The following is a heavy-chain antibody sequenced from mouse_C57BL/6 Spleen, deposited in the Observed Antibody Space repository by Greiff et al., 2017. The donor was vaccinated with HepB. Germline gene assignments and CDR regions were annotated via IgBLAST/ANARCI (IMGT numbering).Heavy chain of an antibody. CDR3: ARDYYGSDY. D-gene: IGHD1-1*01. J-gene: IGHJ2*01. Sequence: VQLQQPGTELVKPGASVKLSCKASGYTFTSYWMHWIGNINPSNGGTNYNEKFKSKATLTVDKSSSTAYMQLSSLTSEDSAVYYCARDYYGSDYWGQGTTLTVSS. V-gene: IGHV1-53*01. CDR1: GYTFTSYW. CDR2: INPSNGGT.